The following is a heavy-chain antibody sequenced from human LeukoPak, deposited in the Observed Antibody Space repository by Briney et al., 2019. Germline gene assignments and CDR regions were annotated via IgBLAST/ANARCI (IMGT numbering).Heavy chain of an antibody. Sequence: SETLSLTCAVYGGSFSGYYWSWIRQPPGKGLEWIGGINHSGSTNYNPSLKSRVTISVDTSKNQFSLKLSSVTAADTAVYYCARVWINSGYGYWGQGTLVTVSS. V-gene: IGHV4-34*01. CDR1: GGSFSGYY. D-gene: IGHD5-12*01. CDR2: INHSGST. J-gene: IGHJ4*02. CDR3: ARVWINSGYGY.